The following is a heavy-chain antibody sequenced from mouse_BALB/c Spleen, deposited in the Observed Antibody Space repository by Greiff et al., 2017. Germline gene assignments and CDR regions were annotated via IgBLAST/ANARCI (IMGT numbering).Heavy chain of an antibody. J-gene: IGHJ4*01. CDR2: INPSNGRT. CDR3: ARGDATAMDY. CDR1: GYTFTSYW. D-gene: IGHD3-3*01. Sequence: QVQLQQPGAELVKPGASVKLSRKASGYTFTSYWMHWVKQRPGQGLEWIGEINPSNGRTNYNEKFKSKATLTVDKSSSTAYMQLSSLTSEDSAVYYCARGDATAMDYWGQGTSVTVSS. V-gene: IGHV1S81*02.